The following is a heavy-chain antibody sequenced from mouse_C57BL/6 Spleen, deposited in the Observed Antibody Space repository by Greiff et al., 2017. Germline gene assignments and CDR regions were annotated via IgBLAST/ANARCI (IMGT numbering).Heavy chain of an antibody. Sequence: QVQLQQSGAELVKPGASVKISCKASGYAFSSYWMNWVKQRPGKGLEWIGQIYPGDGDTNYNGKFKGKATLTADKSSSTAYMQLSSLTSEDSAVYFCARTYSNYVDYVMDYWGQGTSVTVSS. J-gene: IGHJ4*01. CDR2: IYPGDGDT. V-gene: IGHV1-80*01. D-gene: IGHD2-5*01. CDR3: ARTYSNYVDYVMDY. CDR1: GYAFSSYW.